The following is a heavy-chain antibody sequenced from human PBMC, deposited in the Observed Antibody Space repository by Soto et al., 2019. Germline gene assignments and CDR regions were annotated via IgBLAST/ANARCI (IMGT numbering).Heavy chain of an antibody. CDR3: ARRGLSSSSTFRYYYYGMDV. CDR1: GYTFTSYG. J-gene: IGHJ6*02. V-gene: IGHV1-8*02. D-gene: IGHD6-6*01. Sequence: GASVKVSCKASGYTFTSYGISWVRQAPGQGLEWMGWMNPNSGNTDYAQKFQGRVNMTRNTSISTAYMELSSLRSEDTAVYYCARRGLSSSSTFRYYYYGMDVWGQGTTVTVSS. CDR2: MNPNSGNT.